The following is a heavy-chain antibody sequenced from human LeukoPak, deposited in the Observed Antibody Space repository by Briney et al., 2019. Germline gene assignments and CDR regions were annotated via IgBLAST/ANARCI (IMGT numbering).Heavy chain of an antibody. Sequence: SSETLSLTCAVYGGSFSGYYWSWIRQPPGKGLEWIGEINHSGSTNYNPSLKSRVTISVDTSKNQFSLKLSSVTAADTAVYYCARGARRLLLWFESSRYFDYWGQGTLVTISS. CDR2: INHSGST. CDR3: ARGARRLLLWFESSRYFDY. J-gene: IGHJ4*02. CDR1: GGSFSGYY. D-gene: IGHD3-10*01. V-gene: IGHV4-34*01.